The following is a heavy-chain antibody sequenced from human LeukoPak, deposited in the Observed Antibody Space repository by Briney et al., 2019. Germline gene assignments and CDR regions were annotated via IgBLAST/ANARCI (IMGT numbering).Heavy chain of an antibody. J-gene: IGHJ4*02. D-gene: IGHD1-7*01. CDR1: GASFSGYY. V-gene: IGHV4-34*01. CDR3: ARGRQQRAFLTGTTPVDY. Sequence: SETLSLTCAVYGASFSGYYWSWIRQPPGNGLEWIGEINHSATTNYNPSHKSRVTISVDTSKNQFSLKLSSVTAADTAVYYCARGRQQRAFLTGTTPVDYWGQGTLVTVSS. CDR2: INHSATT.